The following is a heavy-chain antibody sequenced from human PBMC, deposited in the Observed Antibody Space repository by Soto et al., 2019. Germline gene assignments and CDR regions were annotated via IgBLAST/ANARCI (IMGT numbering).Heavy chain of an antibody. CDR2: ISGSGGST. CDR3: AKTALTYDFWSGYYTSFDY. D-gene: IGHD3-3*01. V-gene: IGHV3-23*01. Sequence: GGSLRLSCAASGFTFSSYAMSWVRQAPGKGLEWVSAISGSGGSTYYADSVKGRFTISRDNSKNTLYLQMNSLRAEDTAVYYCAKTALTYDFWSGYYTSFDYWGQGTLVTVSS. CDR1: GFTFSSYA. J-gene: IGHJ4*02.